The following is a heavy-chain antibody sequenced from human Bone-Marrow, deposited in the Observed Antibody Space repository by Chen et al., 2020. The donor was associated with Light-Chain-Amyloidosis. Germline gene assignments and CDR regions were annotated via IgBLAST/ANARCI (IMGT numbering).Heavy chain of an antibody. CDR3: ARRRDGYNFDY. CDR1: GYTFPNYW. CDR2: IYPDDSDA. V-gene: IGHV5-51*01. Sequence: EVPLEQSGPEVKKPGESLKTSCKGSGYTFPNYWIGWVRQMPGKGLEWMGVIYPDDSDARYSPSFEGQVTISADKSITTAYLQWRSLKASDTAMYYCARRRDGYNFDYWGQGTLVTVSS. D-gene: IGHD5-12*01. J-gene: IGHJ4*02.